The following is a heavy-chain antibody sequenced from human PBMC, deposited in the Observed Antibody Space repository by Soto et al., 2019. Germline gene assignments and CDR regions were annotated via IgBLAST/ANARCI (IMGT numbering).Heavy chain of an antibody. Sequence: GGSLRLSCAASGFTFSSYGMHWVRQAPGKGLEWVAVIWYDGSNKYYADSVKGRFTISRDNSKNTLYLQMNSLRAEDTAVYYCARDRYCSGGSCYADYFDYWGQGTLVTVSS. CDR1: GFTFSSYG. D-gene: IGHD2-15*01. CDR2: IWYDGSNK. V-gene: IGHV3-33*01. CDR3: ARDRYCSGGSCYADYFDY. J-gene: IGHJ4*02.